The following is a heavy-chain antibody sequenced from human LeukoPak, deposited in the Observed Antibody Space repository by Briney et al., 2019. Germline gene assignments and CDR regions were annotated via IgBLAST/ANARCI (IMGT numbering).Heavy chain of an antibody. CDR1: GGSFSGYY. CDR2: INHSGST. D-gene: IGHD3-10*01. V-gene: IGHV4-34*01. J-gene: IGHJ6*02. CDR3: ARARGSGSWSLYGMDV. Sequence: SETLSLTCAVYGGSFSGYYWSWLRQPPGKGLEWIGEINHSGSTNYNPSLKSRVTISVDTSKNQFSLKLSSVTAADTAVYYCARARGSGSWSLYGMDVWGQGTTVTVSS.